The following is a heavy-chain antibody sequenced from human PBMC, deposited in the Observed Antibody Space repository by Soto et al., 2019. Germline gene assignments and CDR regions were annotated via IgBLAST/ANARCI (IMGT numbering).Heavy chain of an antibody. CDR1: GFTFSSYG. D-gene: IGHD2-8*02. Sequence: QVQLVESGGGVVQPGRSLRLSCAASGFTFSSYGMHWVRQAPGKGLEWVAVISHDGSTKYYADSVKDRFTISRDNSRNTLYLEMNSLRGDDMAVYYCTGEVASGYWGQGTLVTVSS. J-gene: IGHJ4*02. CDR3: TGEVASGY. CDR2: ISHDGSTK. V-gene: IGHV3-30*03.